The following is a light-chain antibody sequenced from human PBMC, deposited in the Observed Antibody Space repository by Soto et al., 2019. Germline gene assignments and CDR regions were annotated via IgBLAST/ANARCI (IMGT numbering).Light chain of an antibody. CDR1: SSDVGGYNY. Sequence: QSALTQPASVSGSPGQSITISCTGTSSDVGGYNYVSWYQQHPGKAPILMIYEVSNRPSGVSNRFSGSKSGNTASLTISGLQAEDEAVYFCSSFASNRDVVFGGGTKVTV. V-gene: IGLV2-14*01. J-gene: IGLJ2*01. CDR2: EVS. CDR3: SSFASNRDVV.